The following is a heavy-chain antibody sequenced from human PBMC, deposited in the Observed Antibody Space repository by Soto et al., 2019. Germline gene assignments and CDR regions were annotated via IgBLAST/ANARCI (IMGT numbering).Heavy chain of an antibody. V-gene: IGHV1-18*01. J-gene: IGHJ4*02. CDR3: ARDLSDNWNYGNHFDY. CDR1: GYTFTSYG. Sequence: GASVKVSCKASGYTFTSYGISWVLQAPGQGLEWMGWISAYNGNTNYAQKLQGRVTMTTDTSTSTAYMELRSLRSDDTAVYYCARDLSDNWNYGNHFDYWGQGTLVTVSS. D-gene: IGHD1-7*01. CDR2: ISAYNGNT.